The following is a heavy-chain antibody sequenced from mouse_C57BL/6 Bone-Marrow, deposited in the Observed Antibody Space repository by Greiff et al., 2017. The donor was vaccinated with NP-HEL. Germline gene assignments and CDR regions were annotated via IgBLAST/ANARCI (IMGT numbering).Heavy chain of an antibody. V-gene: IGHV1-64*01. CDR1: GYTFTSYW. CDR2: IHPNSGST. CDR3: ARGATVVATRFAY. D-gene: IGHD1-1*01. J-gene: IGHJ3*01. Sequence: QVHVKQPGAELVKPGASVKLSCKASGYTFTSYWMHWVKQRPGQGLEWIGMIHPNSGSTNYNEKFKSKATLTVDKSSSTAYMQLSSLTSEDSAVYYCARGATVVATRFAYWGQGTLVTVSA.